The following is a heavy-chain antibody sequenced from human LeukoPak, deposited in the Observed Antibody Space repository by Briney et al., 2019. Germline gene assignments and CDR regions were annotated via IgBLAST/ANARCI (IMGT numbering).Heavy chain of an antibody. Sequence: ASVKVSCKASGYTFTVYYMHWVRQAPGQGLEWLGCIKSHSGDTNYAQKFQGRVTMTRDTSISTAYLELSSLTSDDTAVYYCARAPGALGYWGQGTLVTVSS. D-gene: IGHD3-10*01. CDR3: ARAPGALGY. J-gene: IGHJ4*02. V-gene: IGHV1-2*02. CDR1: GYTFTVYY. CDR2: IKSHSGDT.